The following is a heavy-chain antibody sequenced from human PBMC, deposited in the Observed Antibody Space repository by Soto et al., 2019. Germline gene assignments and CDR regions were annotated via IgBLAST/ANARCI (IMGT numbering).Heavy chain of an antibody. V-gene: IGHV3-23*01. CDR2: ISGSGRTI. CDR1: GLDFSSEV. J-gene: IGHJ6*02. Sequence: GGSLCLSCAASGLDFSSEVMCWVRQAPAKGLEWVSSISGSGRTIYHADSMRGRFAISRDNSKNSLYLQLNNLRVDDTAVYYCAKVGPSYYYGMDVWGQGPTVTVSS. D-gene: IGHD1-26*01. CDR3: AKVGPSYYYGMDV.